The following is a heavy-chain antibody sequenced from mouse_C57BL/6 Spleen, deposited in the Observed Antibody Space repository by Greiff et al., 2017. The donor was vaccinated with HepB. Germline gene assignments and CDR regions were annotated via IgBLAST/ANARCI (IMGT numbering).Heavy chain of an antibody. CDR2: ILPGSGST. J-gene: IGHJ2*01. D-gene: IGHD2-3*01. CDR1: GYTFTGYW. Sequence: QVQLQQSGAELMKPGASVKLSCKATGYTFTGYWIEWVKQRPGHGLEWIGEILPGSGSTNYTEKFKGKATFTADTSSNTAYMQLSSLTTEDSAIYYCARTRGWGYYNYYFDYWGQGTTLTVSS. V-gene: IGHV1-9*01. CDR3: ARTRGWGYYNYYFDY.